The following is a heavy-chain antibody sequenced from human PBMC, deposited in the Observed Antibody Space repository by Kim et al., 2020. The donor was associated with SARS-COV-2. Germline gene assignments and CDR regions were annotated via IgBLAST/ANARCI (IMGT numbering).Heavy chain of an antibody. Sequence: GGSLRLSCAASGFTFSSYAMSWVRQAPGKGLEWVSAISGSGGSTYYADSVKGRFTISRDNSKNTLYLQMNSLRAEDTAVYYCAKDPLDRLYADPLVDYWGQGTLVTVSS. J-gene: IGHJ4*02. CDR3: AKDPLDRLYADPLVDY. D-gene: IGHD2-2*01. CDR2: ISGSGGST. V-gene: IGHV3-23*01. CDR1: GFTFSSYA.